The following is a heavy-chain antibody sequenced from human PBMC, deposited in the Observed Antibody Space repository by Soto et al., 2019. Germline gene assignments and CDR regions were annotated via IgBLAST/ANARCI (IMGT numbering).Heavy chain of an antibody. CDR3: ARDSGGRYCSSTSCYMEDDAFDI. CDR2: ISYDGSNK. J-gene: IGHJ3*02. V-gene: IGHV3-30-3*01. CDR1: GFTFSSYA. Sequence: LRLSCAASGFTFSSYAMHWVRQAPGKGLEWVAVISYDGSNKYYADSVKGRFTISRDNSKNTLYLQMNSLRAEDTAVYYCARDSGGRYCSSTSCYMEDDAFDIWGQGTMVTVSS. D-gene: IGHD2-2*02.